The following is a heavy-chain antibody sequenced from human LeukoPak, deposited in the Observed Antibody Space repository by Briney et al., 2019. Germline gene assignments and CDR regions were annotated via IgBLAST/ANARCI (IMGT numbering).Heavy chain of an antibody. J-gene: IGHJ4*02. CDR1: GGTFSSYA. D-gene: IGHD6-13*01. CDR2: VIPIFGTA. CDR3: ARDFSSWYERPHTGFDY. Sequence: SVKGSCKASGGTFSSYAISWGRQAPGQGVEWVGGVIPIFGTANYAQKFQGRVTITADESTSTAYMELSSLRSEDTAVYYCARDFSSWYERPHTGFDYWGQGTLVTVSS. V-gene: IGHV1-69*01.